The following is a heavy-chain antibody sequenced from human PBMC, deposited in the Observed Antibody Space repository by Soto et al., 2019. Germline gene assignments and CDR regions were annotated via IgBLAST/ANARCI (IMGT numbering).Heavy chain of an antibody. CDR2: ISGSGGTT. CDR1: GFTFRNYA. CDR3: AKYRSSTSCYAFDY. Sequence: EVQLLESGGGLVQPGGSLRLSCAASGFTFRNYAMSWALQAPGKGLEWVSAISGSGGTTHYADSVKGRFTISRDNSKNTLYLQMNSLRVEDTAVYYCAKYRSSTSCYAFDYWGQGSLVTVSS. J-gene: IGHJ4*02. D-gene: IGHD2-2*01. V-gene: IGHV3-23*01.